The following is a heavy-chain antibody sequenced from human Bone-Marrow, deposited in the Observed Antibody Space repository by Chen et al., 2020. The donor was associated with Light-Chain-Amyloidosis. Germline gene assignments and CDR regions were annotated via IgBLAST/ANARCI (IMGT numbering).Heavy chain of an antibody. Sequence: EVQLEQSGPEVKKPGESLKISWKVSGYTFPNYWIGWVRQRPGKGLEWMGVIYPDDSDARYSPSFEGQVTISADKSITTAYLQWRSLKSSDTAMYYCARRRDGYNFDYWGQGTLVTVSS. V-gene: IGHV5-51*01. D-gene: IGHD5-12*01. CDR3: ARRRDGYNFDY. CDR1: GYTFPNYW. CDR2: IYPDDSDA. J-gene: IGHJ4*02.